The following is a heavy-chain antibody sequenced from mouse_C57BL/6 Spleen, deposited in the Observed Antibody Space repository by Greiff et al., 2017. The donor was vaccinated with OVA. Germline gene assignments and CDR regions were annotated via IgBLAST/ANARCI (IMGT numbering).Heavy chain of an antibody. Sequence: EVMLVESGAELVKPGASVKLSCTASGFNIKDYYMHWVKQRTEQGLEWIGRIDPEDGETKYAPKFQGKATITADTSSNTAYLQLSSLTSEDTAVYYCARGTVVATDAMDYWGQGTSVTVSS. CDR3: ARGTVVATDAMDY. CDR2: IDPEDGET. CDR1: GFNIKDYY. V-gene: IGHV14-2*01. D-gene: IGHD1-1*01. J-gene: IGHJ4*01.